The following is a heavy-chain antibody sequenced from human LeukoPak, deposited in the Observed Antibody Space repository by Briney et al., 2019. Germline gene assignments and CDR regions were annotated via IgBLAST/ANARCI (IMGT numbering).Heavy chain of an antibody. CDR3: VKARGIQLWLPGDY. CDR1: GFTFSRYA. V-gene: IGHV3-64D*09. Sequence: GGSLRLSCSASGFTFSRYAMHWVRQAPGKGLEYVSAISSNGGSTYYGDSVKGRFTISRDNSKNTLYLQMSSLRAEDTAVYYCVKARGIQLWLPGDYWGQGTLVTVSS. D-gene: IGHD5-18*01. CDR2: ISSNGGST. J-gene: IGHJ4*02.